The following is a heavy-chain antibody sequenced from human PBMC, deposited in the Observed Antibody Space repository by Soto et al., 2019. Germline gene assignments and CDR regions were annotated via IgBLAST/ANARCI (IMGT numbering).Heavy chain of an antibody. V-gene: IGHV3-30*18. CDR1: GFTFSSYG. J-gene: IGHJ5*02. CDR3: AKDWVEVWGQGLTYNRVDP. D-gene: IGHD1-20*01. CDR2: ISYDGIHK. Sequence: QVQLVESGGGVVQPGRSLRLSCAASGFTFSSYGIHWVRQAPGKGLEWVTVISYDGIHKFYADSVKGRFTISRDDSQNMVLLQINSLRPEDTAVYYCAKDWVEVWGQGLTYNRVDPWGQGTLVTVSS.